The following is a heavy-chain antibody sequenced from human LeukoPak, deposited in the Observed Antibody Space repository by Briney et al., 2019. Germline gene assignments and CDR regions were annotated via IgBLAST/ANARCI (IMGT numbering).Heavy chain of an antibody. V-gene: IGHV1-69*04. J-gene: IGHJ5*02. D-gene: IGHD3-22*01. CDR3: ARYYYDSSGYYSHWFDH. Sequence: SSVKVSCKASGGTFSSYAISWVRQAPGQGLEWMGRIIPILGIANYAQKFQGRVTITADKSTSTAYMELSSLRSEDTAVYYCARYYYDSSGYYSHWFDHWGQGTLVTVSS. CDR1: GGTFSSYA. CDR2: IIPILGIA.